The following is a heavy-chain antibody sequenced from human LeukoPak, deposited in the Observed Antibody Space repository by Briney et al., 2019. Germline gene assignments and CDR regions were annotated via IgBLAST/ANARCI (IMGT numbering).Heavy chain of an antibody. CDR2: VSVSGSST. V-gene: IGHV3-23*01. CDR1: GFTFSNYA. Sequence: GGSLRLFCIVSGFTFSNYAMIWVRQAPGKGLEWVSAVSVSGSSTYYTDSVKGRFSISRDNSKNTLYLQMNSLRAEDTAVYYCAKRPLAVAAVDYWGQGTLVTVSS. CDR3: AKRPLAVAAVDY. J-gene: IGHJ4*02. D-gene: IGHD6-19*01.